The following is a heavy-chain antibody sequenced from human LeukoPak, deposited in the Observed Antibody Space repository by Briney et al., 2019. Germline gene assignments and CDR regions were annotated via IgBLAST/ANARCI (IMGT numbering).Heavy chain of an antibody. CDR2: IYYSGST. CDR3: ARMQAAAGNFDY. V-gene: IGHV4-59*12. J-gene: IGHJ4*02. CDR1: GGSISSYY. Sequence: SETLSLTCTVSGGSISSYYWSWIRQPPGKGLEWIGYIYYSGSTNYNPSLKSRVTISVDTSKNQFSLKLSSVTAADTAVYYCARMQAAAGNFDYWGQGTLVTVSS. D-gene: IGHD6-13*01.